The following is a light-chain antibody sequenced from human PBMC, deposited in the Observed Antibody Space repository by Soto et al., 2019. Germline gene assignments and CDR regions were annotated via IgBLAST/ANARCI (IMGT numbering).Light chain of an antibody. CDR2: YDS. J-gene: IGLJ3*02. Sequence: SYELTQPPSVSVAPGETARISCGGNNVGSRSVHWYQQKPGQAPFLVIYYDSDRPSGIPERFSGSNSRNTATLIISRVEAGDEADYYCHVWESTGEQVVFVVGTKLTVL. V-gene: IGLV3-21*01. CDR1: NVGSRS. CDR3: HVWESTGEQVV.